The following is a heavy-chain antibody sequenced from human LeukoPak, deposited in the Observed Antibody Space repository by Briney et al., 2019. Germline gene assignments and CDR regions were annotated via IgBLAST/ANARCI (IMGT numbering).Heavy chain of an antibody. Sequence: GESLRLSCAASGFTFTNYPMIWVRQAPGRGLTWVSGISGSGGSTYYADSVKGRFTISRDNPRSTLYLQMSSLRAEDTAVYYCARKLSGYAPFDCWGQGTLVTVSS. CDR3: ARKLSGYAPFDC. J-gene: IGHJ4*02. CDR1: GFTFTNYP. D-gene: IGHD5-12*01. V-gene: IGHV3-23*01. CDR2: ISGSGGST.